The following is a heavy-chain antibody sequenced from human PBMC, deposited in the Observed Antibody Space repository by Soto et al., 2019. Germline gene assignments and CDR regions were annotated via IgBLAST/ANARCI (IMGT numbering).Heavy chain of an antibody. Sequence: GGSLRLSWAASGFTFSSYAMIWVRQAPGKGLEWVSAISGSGGSTYYADSVKGRFTISRDNSKNTLYLQMNSLRAEDTAVYYCAKDSTLYSSPSEYYYYGMDVCGQGTTVTVFS. J-gene: IGHJ6*02. CDR2: ISGSGGST. V-gene: IGHV3-23*01. D-gene: IGHD6-6*01. CDR3: AKDSTLYSSPSEYYYYGMDV. CDR1: GFTFSSYA.